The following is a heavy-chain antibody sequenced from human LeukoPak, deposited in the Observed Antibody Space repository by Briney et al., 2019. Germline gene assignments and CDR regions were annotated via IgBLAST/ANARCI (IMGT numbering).Heavy chain of an antibody. D-gene: IGHD1-26*01. CDR1: GFTFSSYA. Sequence: VGSLRLSCAASGFTFSSYAMHWVRQAPGKGLEYVSAISSNGGSTYYANSVKGRFTISRDNSKNTLYLQMGSLRAEDMAVYYCARGRELRLRFRKYYFDYWGQGTLVTVSS. CDR3: ARGRELRLRFRKYYFDY. J-gene: IGHJ4*02. CDR2: ISSNGGST. V-gene: IGHV3-64*01.